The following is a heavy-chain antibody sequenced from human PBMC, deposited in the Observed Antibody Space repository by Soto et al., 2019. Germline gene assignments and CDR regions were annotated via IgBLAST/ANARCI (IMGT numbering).Heavy chain of an antibody. CDR3: ARGRRFPYYYYGMDV. V-gene: IGHV4-61*08. CDR1: GYSVSSRGSF. Sequence: SETLSLTCTVSGYSVSSRGSFWTWIRQPPGEALMWIGYISYTGSTNYNPSLKSRVTISVDTSKGQFSLKLSSVTAADTAVYYCARGRRFPYYYYGMDVWGQGTTVTVSS. D-gene: IGHD3-3*01. CDR2: ISYTGST. J-gene: IGHJ6*02.